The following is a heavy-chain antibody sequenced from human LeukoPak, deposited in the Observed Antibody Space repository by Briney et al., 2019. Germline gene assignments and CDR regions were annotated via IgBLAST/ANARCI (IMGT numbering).Heavy chain of an antibody. CDR3: ARGFSITMVRGVDY. D-gene: IGHD3-10*01. J-gene: IGHJ4*02. CDR1: GFTFSSYA. CDR2: LSYDGSNK. V-gene: IGHV3-30*04. Sequence: PGRSLRLSCAASGFTFSSYAMHWVRQAPGKGLEWVAVLSYDGSNKYYADSVKGRFTISRDNSKNTLYLQMNSLRAEDTAVYYCARGFSITMVRGVDYWGQGTLVTVSS.